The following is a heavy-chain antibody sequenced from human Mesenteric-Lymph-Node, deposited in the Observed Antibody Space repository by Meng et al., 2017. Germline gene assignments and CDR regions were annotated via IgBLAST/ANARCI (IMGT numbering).Heavy chain of an antibody. V-gene: IGHV1-69*04. J-gene: IGHJ6*02. CDR2: IIPILGIA. CDR1: GGTFSSYT. Sequence: SVKVSCKASGGTFSSYTISWVRQAPGQGLEWMGRIIPILGIANYAQKFQGRVTITADKSTSTAYMELSSLRSEDTAVYYCARESPNTATITGHYYYYYGMDVWGQGTTVTVSS. CDR3: ARESPNTATITGHYYYYYGMDV. D-gene: IGHD5-24*01.